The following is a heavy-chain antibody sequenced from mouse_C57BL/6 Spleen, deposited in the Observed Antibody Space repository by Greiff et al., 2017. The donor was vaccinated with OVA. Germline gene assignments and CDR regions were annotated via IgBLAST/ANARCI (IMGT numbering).Heavy chain of an antibody. D-gene: IGHD1-1*01. CDR1: GYTFTSYW. CDR3: ARRGGNYYGSSFPYYAMDY. CDR2: IYPGSGST. Sequence: QVQLQQPGAELVKPGASVKMSCKASGYTFTSYWITWVKQRPGQGLEWIGDIYPGSGSTNYNEKFKSKATLTVDTSSSTAYMQLSSLTSEDSAVYYCARRGGNYYGSSFPYYAMDYWGQGTSVTVSS. J-gene: IGHJ4*01. V-gene: IGHV1-55*01.